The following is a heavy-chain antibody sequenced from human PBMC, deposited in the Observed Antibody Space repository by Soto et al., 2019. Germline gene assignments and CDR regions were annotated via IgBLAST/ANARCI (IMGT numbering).Heavy chain of an antibody. D-gene: IGHD3-10*01. CDR2: IYYSGST. V-gene: IGHV4-39*01. CDR3: ARHYGYYSHYMDV. CDR1: GNSISNNNVY. Sequence: SDTLSLTCTVSGNSISNNNVYWGWIRQPPGKGLEWIGSIYYSGSTYYNPSLKSRVTLSVDTSNNQLSLKLSSVTAADTAVYYCARHYGYYSHYMDVWTKGTTVT. J-gene: IGHJ6*03.